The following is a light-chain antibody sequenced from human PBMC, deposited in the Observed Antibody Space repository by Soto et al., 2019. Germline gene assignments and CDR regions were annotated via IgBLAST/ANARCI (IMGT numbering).Light chain of an antibody. Sequence: DIKMIQSPSSLSASVEDRVIITCRASQSISNHLNWYQQKPGKAPKLLIFAASSLQSGVPSRFSGSRSGPDFTLTISSLQPEDFATYYCQQSYSSPPTFGQGPRWIS. V-gene: IGKV1-39*01. CDR1: QSISNH. CDR2: AAS. J-gene: IGKJ1*01. CDR3: QQSYSSPPT.